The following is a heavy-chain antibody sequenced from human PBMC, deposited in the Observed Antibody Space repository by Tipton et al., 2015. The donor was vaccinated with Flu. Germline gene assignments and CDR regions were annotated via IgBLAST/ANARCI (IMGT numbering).Heavy chain of an antibody. D-gene: IGHD2-2*02. V-gene: IGHV4-38-2*02. Sequence: TLSLTCAVSGHSISSGYYWGWLRQSPGKGLEWIGSFYHSRGTYYNPSLRSRVTISEDTPRNQFSLLLNSVTAADTAVYYCARDPSLGIPDYLAFWGQRSLI. CDR2: FYHSRGT. CDR1: GHSISSGYY. CDR3: ARDPSLGIPDYLAF. J-gene: IGHJ4*02.